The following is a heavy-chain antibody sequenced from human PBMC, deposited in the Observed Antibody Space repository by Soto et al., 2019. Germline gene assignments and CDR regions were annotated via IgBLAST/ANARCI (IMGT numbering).Heavy chain of an antibody. Sequence: PSETLALTCTVSGGSTSSYYWSWIRQPPGKGLEWIGYIYYSGSTNYNPSLKSRVTISVDTSKNQFSLKLSSVTAADTAVYYCASGKAAFWFDRWGQGTLVTVSS. D-gene: IGHD6-13*01. CDR3: ASGKAAFWFDR. J-gene: IGHJ5*02. V-gene: IGHV4-59*01. CDR2: IYYSGST. CDR1: GGSTSSYY.